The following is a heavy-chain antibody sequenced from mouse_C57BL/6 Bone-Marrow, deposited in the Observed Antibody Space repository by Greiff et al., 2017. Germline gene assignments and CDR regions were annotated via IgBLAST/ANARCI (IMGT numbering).Heavy chain of an antibody. Sequence: VQLQQSGAELVKPGASVKISCKASGYAFSSYWMNWVKQRPGKGLEWIGQIYPGDGDTNYNGKFKGKATLTADKSSSTAYMQLSSLTSEDSAVYFCAREGLLRPFDYWGQGTTRTVSS. CDR3: AREGLLRPFDY. J-gene: IGHJ2*01. D-gene: IGHD1-2*01. V-gene: IGHV1-80*01. CDR1: GYAFSSYW. CDR2: IYPGDGDT.